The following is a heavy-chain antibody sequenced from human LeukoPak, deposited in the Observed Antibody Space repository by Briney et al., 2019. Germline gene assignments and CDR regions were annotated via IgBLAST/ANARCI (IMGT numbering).Heavy chain of an antibody. V-gene: IGHV1-8*01. Sequence: ASVKLSCKASGYTFTSYDINWVRQATGQGLEWMGWMNPNSGNTGYAQKFQGRVTMTRNTSISTAYMELSSLRSEDTAVYYCARGHDYVWGSYRFMPDYWGQGTLVTVSS. J-gene: IGHJ4*02. CDR1: GYTFTSYD. CDR2: MNPNSGNT. CDR3: ARGHDYVWGSYRFMPDY. D-gene: IGHD3-16*02.